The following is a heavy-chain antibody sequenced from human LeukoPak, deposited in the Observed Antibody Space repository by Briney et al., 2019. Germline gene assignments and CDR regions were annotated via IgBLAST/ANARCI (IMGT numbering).Heavy chain of an antibody. J-gene: IGHJ3*02. CDR2: ISSNGGST. CDR1: GFTFSSYA. D-gene: IGHD1-26*01. Sequence: GGSLRLSCAASGFTFSSYAMHWVRQAPGKGLEYVSAISSNGGSTYYANSVKGRFTISRDNSKNTLYLQMGSLRAEDMAVYYCARGSSGSSPRAFDIWGQGTMVTVSS. CDR3: ARGSSGSSPRAFDI. V-gene: IGHV3-64*01.